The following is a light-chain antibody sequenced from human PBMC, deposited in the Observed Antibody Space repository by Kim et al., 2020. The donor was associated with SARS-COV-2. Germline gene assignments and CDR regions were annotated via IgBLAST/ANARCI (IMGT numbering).Light chain of an antibody. CDR2: GKN. CDR3: QSRNSGGKVV. Sequence: VALRRTIRITCQGDSIRRYYATSYQQKPRQAPLLVVSGKNNRPSGIPDRFSGSASGNTASLTISGTQAGDEADFYCQSRNSGGKVVFGGGTQLTVL. J-gene: IGLJ2*01. V-gene: IGLV3-19*01. CDR1: SIRRYY.